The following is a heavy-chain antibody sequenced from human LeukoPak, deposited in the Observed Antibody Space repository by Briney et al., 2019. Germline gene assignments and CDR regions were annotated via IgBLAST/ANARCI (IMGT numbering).Heavy chain of an antibody. D-gene: IGHD3-22*01. V-gene: IGHV3-30*02. CDR2: IRYDGSNK. J-gene: IGHJ4*02. Sequence: GGSLRLSCAASGFTFSSYGMHWVRQAPGKGLEWVAFIRYDGSNKYYADSVKGRFTISRDSSKNTLYLQMNSLRAEDTAVYYCAKVGGDDSSGYYYVPPSYYFDYWGQGTLVTVSS. CDR3: AKVGGDDSSGYYYVPPSYYFDY. CDR1: GFTFSSYG.